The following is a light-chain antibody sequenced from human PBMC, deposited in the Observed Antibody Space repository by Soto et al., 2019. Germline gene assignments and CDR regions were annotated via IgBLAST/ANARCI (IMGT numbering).Light chain of an antibody. CDR1: SSDVGGLNF. J-gene: IGLJ2*01. Sequence: QSALTQPASVSGSPGQSITISCTGTSSDVGGLNFVSWYQQHPGKAPKLMIYDVGNRPSGVSNRFSGSKSGNTASLTISGLQAEDEADYYCSSDTTSSTLVVFGGGTKLTVL. CDR3: SSDTTSSTLVV. V-gene: IGLV2-14*01. CDR2: DVG.